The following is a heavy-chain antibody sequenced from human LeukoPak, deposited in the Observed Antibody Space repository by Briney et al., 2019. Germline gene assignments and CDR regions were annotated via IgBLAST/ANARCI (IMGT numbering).Heavy chain of an antibody. J-gene: IGHJ1*01. D-gene: IGHD3-22*01. CDR3: ATDQDHGYFRQ. Sequence: GGSLRLSCVASGFTFRRYWMTWVGQAPGKEPEWVANIKEDGSEKYYDDSVRGRFTISRGNAKNTLYLDMNSLRAEDTAVFYCATDQDHGYFRQWGQGTLVIVSS. V-gene: IGHV3-7*01. CDR1: GFTFRRYW. CDR2: IKEDGSEK.